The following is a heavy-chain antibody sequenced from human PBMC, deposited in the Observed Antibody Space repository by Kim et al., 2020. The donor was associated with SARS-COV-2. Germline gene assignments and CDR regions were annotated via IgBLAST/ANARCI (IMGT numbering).Heavy chain of an antibody. CDR1: GGSISSYY. J-gene: IGHJ6*03. D-gene: IGHD2-2*02. V-gene: IGHV4-59*01. CDR2: IYYSGST. CDR3: ARAIVVVPAAIRWAMGGYYYMDV. Sequence: SETLSLTCTVSGGSISSYYWSWIRQPPGKGLEWIGYIYYSGSTNYNPSLKSRVTISVDTSKNQFSLKLSSVTAADTAVYYCARAIVVVPAAIRWAMGGYYYMDVWGKGTTVTVSS.